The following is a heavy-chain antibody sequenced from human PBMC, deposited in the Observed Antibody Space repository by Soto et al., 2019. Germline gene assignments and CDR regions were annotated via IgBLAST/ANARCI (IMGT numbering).Heavy chain of an antibody. CDR1: GYSFTSYW. Sequence: GESLKISCKGSGYSFTSYWIGLVRQMPGKGLEWMGIIYPGDSDTRYSPSFQGQVTISADKSISTAYLQWSSLKASDTAMYYCARHGSGYYYYYYYMDVWGKGTTVTVSS. J-gene: IGHJ6*03. CDR3: ARHGSGYYYYYYYMDV. CDR2: IYPGDSDT. V-gene: IGHV5-51*01. D-gene: IGHD3-3*01.